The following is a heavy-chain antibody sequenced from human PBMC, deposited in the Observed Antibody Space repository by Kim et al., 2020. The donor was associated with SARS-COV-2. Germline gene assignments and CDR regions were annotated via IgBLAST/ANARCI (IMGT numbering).Heavy chain of an antibody. V-gene: IGHV4-59*08. CDR1: GGSISSYY. CDR2: ISYSGST. D-gene: IGHD6-13*01. Sequence: SETLSLTCTVSGGSISSYYWSWIRQPPGKGLEWIGYISYSGSTNYNPSLKSRVTISVDTSKNQFSLKLSSVTAADTAVYYCARGVSSSWYSFRAQALNWFDPWGQGTLVTVSS. J-gene: IGHJ5*02. CDR3: ARGVSSSWYSFRAQALNWFDP.